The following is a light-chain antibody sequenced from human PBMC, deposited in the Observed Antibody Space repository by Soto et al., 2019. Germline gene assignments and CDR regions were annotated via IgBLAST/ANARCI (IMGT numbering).Light chain of an antibody. Sequence: SSLSASVGDRVTITCRASQDISSYLAWYQQKPGKAPKLLIHAISRLQSGVPSRFSGSGSGTDFTLAINSLQPEDFATYYCQQLNDYPLTFGGGTKVDIK. CDR3: QQLNDYPLT. CDR1: QDISSY. CDR2: AIS. J-gene: IGKJ4*01. V-gene: IGKV1-9*01.